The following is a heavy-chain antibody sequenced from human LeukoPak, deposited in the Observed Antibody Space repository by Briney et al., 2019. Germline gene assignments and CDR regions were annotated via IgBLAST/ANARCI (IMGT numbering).Heavy chain of an antibody. J-gene: IGHJ6*02. V-gene: IGHV3-30*03. CDR1: GFTFSSYG. CDR3: ARPGGMDV. Sequence: PGRSLRLSCAASGFTFSSYGMHWVRQAPGKGLEWVAVISYDGSNKYYADSVKGRFTISRDNSKNTLYLQMNSLRAEDTAVYYCARPGGMDVWGQGTTVTVSS. CDR2: ISYDGSNK.